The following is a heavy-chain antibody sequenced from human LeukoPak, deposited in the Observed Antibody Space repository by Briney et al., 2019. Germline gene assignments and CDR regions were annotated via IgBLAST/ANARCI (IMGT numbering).Heavy chain of an antibody. J-gene: IGHJ4*02. CDR3: AKYGYYAFDY. CDR2: ISSSSTTI. Sequence: TGGSLRLSCAASGLTFSSYSMNWVRQAPGKGLEWVSYISSSSTTIYYADSVKGRFTISRDNAKNSLYLQMNSLRAEDTAVYYCAKYGYYAFDYWGQGTLVTVSS. V-gene: IGHV3-48*01. CDR1: GLTFSSYS. D-gene: IGHD3-22*01.